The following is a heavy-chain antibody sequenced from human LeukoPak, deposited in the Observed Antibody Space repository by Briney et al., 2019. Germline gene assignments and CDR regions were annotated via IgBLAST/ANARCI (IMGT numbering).Heavy chain of an antibody. V-gene: IGHV3-30*03. J-gene: IGHJ3*02. CDR2: ISYDGSNK. CDR1: GFTFSSYG. CDR3: AGCKGHDAFDI. Sequence: GGSLRLSCAASGFTFSSYGMHWVRQAPGKGLEWVAVISYDGSNKYYADSVKGRFTISRDNSKNTLYLQMNSLRAEDTAVYYCAGCKGHDAFDIWGQGTMVTVSS. D-gene: IGHD2-8*01.